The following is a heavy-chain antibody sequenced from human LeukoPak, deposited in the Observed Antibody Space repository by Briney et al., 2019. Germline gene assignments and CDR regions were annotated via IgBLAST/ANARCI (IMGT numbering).Heavy chain of an antibody. CDR2: ISYDGSNK. CDR3: ARDLASNRSSTSCYTDPYNWFDP. V-gene: IGHV3-30-3*01. D-gene: IGHD2-2*02. CDR1: GFTFSSYA. Sequence: GSLRLSCAASGFTFSSYAMHWVRQTPGKGLEWVAVISYDGSNKYYADSVKGRFTISRDNSKNTLYLQMNSLRAEDTAVYYCARDLASNRSSTSCYTDPYNWFDPWGQGTLVTVSS. J-gene: IGHJ5*02.